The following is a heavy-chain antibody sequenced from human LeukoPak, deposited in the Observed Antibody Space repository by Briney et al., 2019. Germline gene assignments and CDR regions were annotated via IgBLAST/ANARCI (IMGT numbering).Heavy chain of an antibody. CDR1: GFTVSSNY. CDR3: AGDHVRRGNVRTGAFDI. CDR2: IYSGGSS. D-gene: IGHD5-24*01. V-gene: IGHV3-53*01. Sequence: GGSLRLSCAASGFTVSSNYMSWVRQAPGKGLEWVSVIYSGGSSYYADSVKGRFTISRDSSKNTVYLQMNSLRAEDTAVYYCAGDHVRRGNVRTGAFDIWGQGTMVTVSS. J-gene: IGHJ3*02.